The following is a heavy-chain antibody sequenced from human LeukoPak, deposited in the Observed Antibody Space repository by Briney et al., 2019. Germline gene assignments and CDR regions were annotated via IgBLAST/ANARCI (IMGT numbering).Heavy chain of an antibody. CDR2: IYHSGST. J-gene: IGHJ4*02. CDR3: ARVPFDY. Sequence: SETLSLTCTVSGYSINSGYYWGWIRQPPGKGLEWIGSIYHSGSTYYNPSLKSRVTISVDTSKNQFSLKLSSVTAADTAVYYCARVPFDYWGQGTLVTVSS. CDR1: GYSINSGYY. V-gene: IGHV4-38-2*02.